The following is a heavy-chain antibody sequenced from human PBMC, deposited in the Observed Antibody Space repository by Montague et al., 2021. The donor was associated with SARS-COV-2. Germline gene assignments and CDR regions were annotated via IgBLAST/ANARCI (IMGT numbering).Heavy chain of an antibody. J-gene: IGHJ6*02. CDR1: GFTFSSYW. V-gene: IGHV3-74*01. CDR2: INSDGSST. D-gene: IGHD5-18*01. Sequence: SLRLSCAASGFTFSSYWMHWVRQAPGKGLVWVSRINSDGSSTSYADSVKGRFTISRDNAKNTLYLQMNSLRAEDTAVYYCARGKSPAIQLWFTYYDGMDVWGQGTTVTVSS. CDR3: ARGKSPAIQLWFTYYDGMDV.